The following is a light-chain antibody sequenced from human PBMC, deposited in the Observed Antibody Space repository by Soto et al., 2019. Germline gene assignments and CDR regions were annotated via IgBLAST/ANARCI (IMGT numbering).Light chain of an antibody. CDR2: EVS. Sequence: QCALTKPPSVSGSPGQSVAISCTGTSSDVGSYNRVSWYQQPPGAAPKLMICEVSNRPSGVPDRFSGSKSGNTASLTISGLQAEDEADYYCNSYTGSSTYVFGTGTKVTVL. CDR1: SSDVGSYNR. CDR3: NSYTGSSTYV. V-gene: IGLV2-18*02. J-gene: IGLJ1*01.